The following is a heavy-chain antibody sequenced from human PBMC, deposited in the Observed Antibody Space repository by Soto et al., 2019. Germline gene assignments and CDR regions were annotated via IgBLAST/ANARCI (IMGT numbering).Heavy chain of an antibody. CDR3: ARGVDIVATILFDY. J-gene: IGHJ4*02. CDR1: GYTFTSYA. Sequence: ASVKVSCKASGYTFTSYAMHWVRQAPGQRLEWMGWINAGNGNTKYSQKFQGRVTITRDTSASTAYMELSSLRSEDTAVYYCARGVDIVATILFDYWGQGTLVTVSS. CDR2: INAGNGNT. D-gene: IGHD5-12*01. V-gene: IGHV1-3*01.